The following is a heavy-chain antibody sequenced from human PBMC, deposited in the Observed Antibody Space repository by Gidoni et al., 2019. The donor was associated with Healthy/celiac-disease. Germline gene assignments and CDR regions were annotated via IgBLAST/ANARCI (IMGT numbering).Heavy chain of an antibody. CDR1: GGSFRGYY. D-gene: IGHD1-26*01. J-gene: IGHJ6*02. V-gene: IGHV4-34*01. Sequence: QVQLQQWGAGLLKPSETLSLTCAVYGGSFRGYYWSWIRQPPGKGLEWIGEINHSGSTNYNPSLKSRVTISVDTSKNQFSLKLSSVTAADTAVYYCARNPRQGDYYYGMDVWGQGTTVTVSS. CDR3: ARNPRQGDYYYGMDV. CDR2: INHSGST.